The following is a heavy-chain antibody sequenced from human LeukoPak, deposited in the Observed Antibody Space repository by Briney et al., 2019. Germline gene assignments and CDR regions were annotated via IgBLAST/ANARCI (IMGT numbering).Heavy chain of an antibody. Sequence: PGGSLRLSCTASGFSFSSYSMNWVRQAPGKGLEWISYISSSANTIYYADSVKGRFTISRDNAKNSLYLQMNSLRAEDTAVYYCARDRGTYYDYWGQGTLVTVSS. CDR3: ARDRGTYYDY. V-gene: IGHV3-48*04. J-gene: IGHJ4*02. CDR2: ISSSANTI. CDR1: GFSFSSYS. D-gene: IGHD1-26*01.